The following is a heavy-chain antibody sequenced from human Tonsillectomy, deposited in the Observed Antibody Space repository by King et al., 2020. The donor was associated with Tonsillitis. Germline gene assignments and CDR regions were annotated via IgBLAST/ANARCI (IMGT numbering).Heavy chain of an antibody. CDR2: ISSSSSTI. D-gene: IGHD4-17*01. CDR3: ARDIYGDPSSPSNYYYGMDV. Sequence: VQLVESGGGLVQPGGSLRLSCEASGFTFSTYSMNWVRQAPGKGLEWVSYISSSSSTIYYADSVKGRFTIARDNAKNSLYLQMNSLGAEDTAVYFCARDIYGDPSSPSNYYYGMDVWGQGTAVTVSS. J-gene: IGHJ6*02. V-gene: IGHV3-48*04. CDR1: GFTFSTYS.